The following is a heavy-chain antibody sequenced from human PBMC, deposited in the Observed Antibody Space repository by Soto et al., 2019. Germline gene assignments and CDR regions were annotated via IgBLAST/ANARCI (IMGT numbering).Heavy chain of an antibody. CDR3: ARGPWGKRHFDY. Sequence: SETLSLTCAVYGGSFSGYYWSWIRQPPGKGLEWIGEINHSGSTNYNPSLKSRVTISVDTSKNQFSLKLSSVTAADTAVYSCARGPWGKRHFDYWGQGTLVTGSS. J-gene: IGHJ4*02. CDR2: INHSGST. CDR1: GGSFSGYY. V-gene: IGHV4-34*01. D-gene: IGHD7-27*01.